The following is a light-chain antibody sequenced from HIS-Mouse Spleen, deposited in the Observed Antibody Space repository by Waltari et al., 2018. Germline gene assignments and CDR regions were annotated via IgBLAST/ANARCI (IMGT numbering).Light chain of an antibody. CDR1: QGISSY. V-gene: IGKV1-9*01. J-gene: IGKJ1*01. CDR3: QQLNSYPPT. Sequence: DIQLTQSPSFLSASVGDRVTITCRASQGISSYVAWYQQKPGNAPKLLIYAASTLQSGVPSRFSGSGSGTEFTLTISSLQPEDFATYYCQQLNSYPPTFGQGTKVEIK. CDR2: AAS.